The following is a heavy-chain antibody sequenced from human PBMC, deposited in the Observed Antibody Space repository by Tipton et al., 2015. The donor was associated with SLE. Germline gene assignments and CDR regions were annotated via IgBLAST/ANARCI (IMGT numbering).Heavy chain of an antibody. D-gene: IGHD4-17*01. CDR2: INHSGST. J-gene: IGHJ4*02. V-gene: IGHV4-34*01. CDR3: ARGLYGDEPGY. Sequence: LRLSCAVYGGSFSGYYCSWIRPPPGKGLGWVGEINHSGSTNYNPSLKSRVTISVDTSKNQFSRKLTSLTAADTAVYYCARGLYGDEPGYWGQGTLVTVSS. CDR1: GGSFSGYY.